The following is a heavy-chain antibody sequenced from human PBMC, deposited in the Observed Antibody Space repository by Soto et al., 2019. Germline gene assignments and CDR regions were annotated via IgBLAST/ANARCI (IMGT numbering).Heavy chain of an antibody. V-gene: IGHV3-33*01. CDR3: ATEGKDSSDKGAFDY. CDR2: IWYDGSNK. CDR1: GFSFSSYG. D-gene: IGHD3-22*01. Sequence: QVQLVESGGGVVQPGRSLRLSCAASGFSFSSYGMNWVRQAPGKGLEWVAVIWYDGSNKYYADSVKGRITISRDNSRNTLYLQMNSLRAEDTAVYYCATEGKDSSDKGAFDYWGQGALVTVSS. J-gene: IGHJ4*02.